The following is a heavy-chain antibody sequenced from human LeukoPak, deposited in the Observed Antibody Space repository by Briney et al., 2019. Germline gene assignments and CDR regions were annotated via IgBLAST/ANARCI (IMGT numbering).Heavy chain of an antibody. J-gene: IGHJ5*02. Sequence: GASVKVSCKASGGTFNSYAISWVRQAPGQGLEWMGGIIPIFGTANYAQKFQGRVTITTDESTSTAYMELSSLRSEDTAVYYCARSGTRQWLSPVNWFDPWGQGTLVTVSS. V-gene: IGHV1-69*05. CDR3: ARSGTRQWLSPVNWFDP. CDR1: GGTFNSYA. D-gene: IGHD6-19*01. CDR2: IIPIFGTA.